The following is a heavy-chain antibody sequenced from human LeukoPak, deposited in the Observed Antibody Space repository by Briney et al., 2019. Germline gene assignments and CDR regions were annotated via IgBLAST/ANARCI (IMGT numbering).Heavy chain of an antibody. CDR3: AKETLHGFDY. CDR1: GFTFSGYG. V-gene: IGHV3-30*02. D-gene: IGHD3-10*01. Sequence: GRSLRLSCAASGFTFSGYGMHWVRQAPGKGLEWVAFIRYDGSNKYYADSVKGRFTISRDNSKNTLFLQMNSLRAEDTAVYYCAKETLHGFDYWGQGTLVTVSS. J-gene: IGHJ4*02. CDR2: IRYDGSNK.